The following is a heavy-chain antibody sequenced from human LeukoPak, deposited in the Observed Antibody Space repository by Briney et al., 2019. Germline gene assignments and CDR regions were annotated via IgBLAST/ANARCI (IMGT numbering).Heavy chain of an antibody. Sequence: MTSETLSLTCAVYGGSFSGYYWSWIRQPPGKGLEWIGGINHSGSTNYNPSLKSRVTISVDTSKNQFSLKLSSVTAADTAVYYCARGPPNDYWGQGTLVTVSS. CDR3: ARGPPNDY. CDR2: INHSGST. J-gene: IGHJ4*02. CDR1: GGSFSGYY. V-gene: IGHV4-34*01.